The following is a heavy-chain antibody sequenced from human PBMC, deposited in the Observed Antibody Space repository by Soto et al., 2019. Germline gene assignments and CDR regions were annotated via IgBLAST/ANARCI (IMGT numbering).Heavy chain of an antibody. J-gene: IGHJ6*02. CDR3: ARPTDYHYGMQV. Sequence: PGESLKISCKGSGYNFHTYCIAWVRQMPGKGLEWMGFIYPHDSDTRYSPSFRGQVTISADKSINTAYLQWTSLKASDTAIYFCARPTDYHYGMQVWGQGTTVTVSS. CDR1: GYNFHTYC. D-gene: IGHD4-17*01. CDR2: IYPHDSDT. V-gene: IGHV5-51*01.